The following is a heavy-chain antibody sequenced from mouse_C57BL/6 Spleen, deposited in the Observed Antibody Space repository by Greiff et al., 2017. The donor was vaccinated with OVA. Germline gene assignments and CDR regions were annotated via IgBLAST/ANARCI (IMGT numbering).Heavy chain of an antibody. CDR2: IYPSDSET. J-gene: IGHJ1*03. D-gene: IGHD1-1*01. Sequence: QVQLQQPGAELVRPGSSVKLSCKASGYTFTSYWMDWVKQRPGQGLEWIGNIYPSDSETHYNQKFKDKATLTVDKSSSTASMQLSSLTSEDSAVYYCARKGGSTTWYVDVWGTGTTVTVSS. CDR1: GYTFTSYW. CDR3: ARKGGSTTWYVDV. V-gene: IGHV1-61*01.